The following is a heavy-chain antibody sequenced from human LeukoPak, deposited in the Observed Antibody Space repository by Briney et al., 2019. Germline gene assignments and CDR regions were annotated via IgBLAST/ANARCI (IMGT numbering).Heavy chain of an antibody. Sequence: PSETLSLTCTVSGGSISSSSYYWGWIRQPPGKGLEWIGSMSYSGSAYYIPSLKGRITTSVDTSRSQFSLKLSSVTAADTAVYYCARSSTWYEYDFWGQGTLVTVSS. J-gene: IGHJ4*02. CDR2: MSYSGSA. D-gene: IGHD6-13*01. CDR1: GGSISSSSYY. V-gene: IGHV4-39*01. CDR3: ARSSTWYEYDF.